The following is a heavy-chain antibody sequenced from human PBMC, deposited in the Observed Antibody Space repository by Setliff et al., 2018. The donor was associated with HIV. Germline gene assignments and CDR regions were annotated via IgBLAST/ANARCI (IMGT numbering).Heavy chain of an antibody. CDR3: ARGVYSSGWYLLTRLDP. CDR1: GLSFSGYD. Sequence: TLSLTCAVHGLSFSGYDWNWIRQTPGKGLEWIGEIDHSGSTNYNPSLKSRVTISLDTSKNQFSLRLTSVTAADTAVYYCARGVYSSGWYLLTRLDPWGQGVLVTVSS. J-gene: IGHJ5*02. D-gene: IGHD6-19*01. CDR2: IDHSGST. V-gene: IGHV4-34*01.